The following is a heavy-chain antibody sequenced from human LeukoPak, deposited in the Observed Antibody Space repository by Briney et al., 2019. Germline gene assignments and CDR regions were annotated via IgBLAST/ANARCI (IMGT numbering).Heavy chain of an antibody. CDR1: GYTFISYD. V-gene: IGHV1-8*01. D-gene: IGHD2-15*01. CDR3: ARGPEVVAATKGLYYYYYYGMDV. CDR2: MNPNSGNT. Sequence: GASVKVSCKASGYTFISYDINWVRQATGQGLEWMGWMNPNSGNTGYAQKFQGRVTMTRNTSISTAYMELSSLRSEDTAVYYCARGPEVVAATKGLYYYYYYGMDVWGQGTTVTVSS. J-gene: IGHJ6*02.